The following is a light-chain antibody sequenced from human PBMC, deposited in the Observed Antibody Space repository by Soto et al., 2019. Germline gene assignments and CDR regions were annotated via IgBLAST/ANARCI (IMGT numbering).Light chain of an antibody. CDR2: DAS. J-gene: IGKJ2*01. CDR1: QSISGW. Sequence: DIQMTQSPSTLSASVGDRVTITCRASQSISGWLAWYQQKPGKAPNLLISDASSLESGVPSRFSGSGSGTDFTFTIRGLQPDVFATFYGQQYVSNPSFGQGTNLETK. CDR3: QQYVSNPS. V-gene: IGKV1-5*01.